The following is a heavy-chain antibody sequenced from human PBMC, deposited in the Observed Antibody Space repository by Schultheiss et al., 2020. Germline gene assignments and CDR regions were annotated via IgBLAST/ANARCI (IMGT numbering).Heavy chain of an antibody. CDR1: GGSISGYY. CDR3: ARREDY. Sequence: SETLSLTCSVSGGSISGYYWSWLRQPPGKGLEWIGYIYYSGSTNYNPSLKSRVTISVDTSKNQFSLKLSSVTAADTAVYYCARREDYWGQGTLVTVSS. V-gene: IGHV4-59*08. D-gene: IGHD1-26*01. CDR2: IYYSGST. J-gene: IGHJ4*02.